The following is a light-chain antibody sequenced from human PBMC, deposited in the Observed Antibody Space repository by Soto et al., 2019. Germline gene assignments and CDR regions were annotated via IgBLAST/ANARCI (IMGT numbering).Light chain of an antibody. CDR3: QQTSSFPLT. Sequence: DIQMTQSPSSVSASVGDSLTITCRASQGITSWVAWYQHKPGRAPKLLIYAASRLQSGVPSRFSGGGSGTYFTLTISSLQPEDFGTYYCQQTSSFPLTLGGGTKVEIK. V-gene: IGKV1-12*01. CDR2: AAS. CDR1: QGITSW. J-gene: IGKJ4*01.